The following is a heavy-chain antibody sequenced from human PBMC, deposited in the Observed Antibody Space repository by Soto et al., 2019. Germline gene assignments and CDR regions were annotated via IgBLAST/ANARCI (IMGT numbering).Heavy chain of an antibody. V-gene: IGHV3-30-3*01. CDR3: AREPTGSSSWYGGFDY. CDR2: ISYDGSNK. J-gene: IGHJ4*02. D-gene: IGHD6-13*01. CDR1: GFTFSSYA. Sequence: HPGGSLRLSCAASGFTFSSYAMHWVRQAPGKGLEWVAVISYDGSNKYYADSVKGRFTISRDNSKNTLYLQMNGLRAEDTAVYYCAREPTGSSSWYGGFDYWGQGTLVTVSS.